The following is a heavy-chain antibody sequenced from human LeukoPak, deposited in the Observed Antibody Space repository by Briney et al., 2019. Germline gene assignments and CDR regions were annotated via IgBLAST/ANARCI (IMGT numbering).Heavy chain of an antibody. J-gene: IGHJ4*02. D-gene: IGHD3-16*02. CDR3: ARVPYDYVWGSYRYGGLFDY. CDR1: GGSFSGYY. V-gene: IGHV4-34*01. CDR2: INHSGST. Sequence: SETLSLTCAVYGGSFSGYYWSWIRQPPGKGLEWIGEINHSGSTNYNPPLKSRVTISVDTSKNQFSLKLSSVTAADTAVYYCARVPYDYVWGSYRYGGLFDYWGQGTLVTVSS.